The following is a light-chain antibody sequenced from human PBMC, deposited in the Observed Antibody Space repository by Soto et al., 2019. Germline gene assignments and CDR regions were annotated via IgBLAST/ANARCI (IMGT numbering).Light chain of an antibody. CDR3: QEANSFPPWT. CDR2: GAS. Sequence: EIVMTQSPATLSVSPGERATLSCRASQSVSSNLAWYQQKPGQAPRLLIYGASTRATGIPARFSGSVSGTEFALPLSSLQPEDFATYYCQEANSFPPWTFGQGTKVE. CDR1: QSVSSN. J-gene: IGKJ1*01. V-gene: IGKV3D-15*01.